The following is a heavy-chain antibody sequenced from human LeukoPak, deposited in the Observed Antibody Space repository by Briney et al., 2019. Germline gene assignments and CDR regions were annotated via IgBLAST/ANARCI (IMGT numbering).Heavy chain of an antibody. CDR1: GGSISSSS. CDR3: ANHLACGSTSCPPFDD. D-gene: IGHD2-2*01. Sequence: ETLSLTCTVSGGSISSSSYYWGWIRQPPGKGLEWVSSISNDGKYIYYADSVKGRFTISRDNAKSSLYLQMNSLRAEDTAVYYCANHLACGSTSCPPFDDWGQGTLVTVSS. CDR2: ISNDGKYI. J-gene: IGHJ4*02. V-gene: IGHV3-21*01.